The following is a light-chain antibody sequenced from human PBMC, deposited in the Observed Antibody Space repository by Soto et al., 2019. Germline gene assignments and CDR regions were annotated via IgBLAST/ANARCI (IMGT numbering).Light chain of an antibody. V-gene: IGLV2-14*01. CDR2: DVS. CDR3: SSYTSSSTPHVV. CDR1: SSDVGGYNY. J-gene: IGLJ2*01. Sequence: QSALTQPASVSGSPGQSITISCTGTSSDVGGYNYVSWYQQHPGKAPKLMIYDVSNRPSGVSSRFSGSKSGNTASLTISGLQAEDEADYYCSSYTSSSTPHVVFGGGTKLTVL.